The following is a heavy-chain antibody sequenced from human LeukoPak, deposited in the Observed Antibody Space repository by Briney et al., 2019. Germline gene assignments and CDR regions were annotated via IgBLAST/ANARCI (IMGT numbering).Heavy chain of an antibody. Sequence: SETLSLTCAVYGGSFSGYYWSWIRQPPGKGLEWIGEINHSGSTNYNPSLKSRVTISVDTSKNQFSLKLSSVTAADTAVYYCARGTPSRYIYYYGMDVWGQGTTVTVSS. CDR3: ARGTPSRYIYYYGMDV. J-gene: IGHJ6*02. CDR1: GGSFSGYY. CDR2: INHSGST. V-gene: IGHV4-34*01. D-gene: IGHD6-13*01.